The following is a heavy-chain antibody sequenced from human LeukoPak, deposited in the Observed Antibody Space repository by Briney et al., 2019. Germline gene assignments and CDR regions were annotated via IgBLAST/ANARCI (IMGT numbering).Heavy chain of an antibody. Sequence: GASVKVSCKASGYTFTSYGISWVRQAPGQGLEWMGWISAYNGNTNYAQKFQGRVTMTTETSTSTAYMELRSLRSEDTAVYYCARDRGRNSENNYDSSGYYDYWGQGTLVTVSS. CDR2: ISAYNGNT. CDR1: GYTFTSYG. D-gene: IGHD3-22*01. CDR3: ARDRGRNSENNYDSSGYYDY. V-gene: IGHV1-18*01. J-gene: IGHJ4*02.